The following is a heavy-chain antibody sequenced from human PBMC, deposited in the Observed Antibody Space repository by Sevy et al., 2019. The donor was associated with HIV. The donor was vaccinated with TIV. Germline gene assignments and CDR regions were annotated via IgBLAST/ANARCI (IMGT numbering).Heavy chain of an antibody. CDR3: ARGLGYCSGGSCYSHWFDP. CDR1: GGTFSSYA. Sequence: ASVKVSCKASGGTFSSYAISWVRQAPGQGLEWMGGIIPIFGTANYAQKFQGRVTITGDESTSTAYMELSSLRSEDTAVYYCARGLGYCSGGSCYSHWFDPWGQGTLVTVSS. V-gene: IGHV1-69*13. D-gene: IGHD2-15*01. CDR2: IIPIFGTA. J-gene: IGHJ5*02.